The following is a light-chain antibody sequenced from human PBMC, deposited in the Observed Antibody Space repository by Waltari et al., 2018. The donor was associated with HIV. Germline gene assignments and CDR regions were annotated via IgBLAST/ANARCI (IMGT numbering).Light chain of an antibody. V-gene: IGLV3-1*01. CDR2: RDS. CDR1: ELGNKY. Sequence: YELTQPPSVSVSPGQKASISCSGDELGNKYSCWYQQTLGQSPVLLIYRDSKRPSGIPARFSGSNSGNTATLTISGAQAMDEADYYCQAWDSTTAVFGTGTKVTVL. CDR3: QAWDSTTAV. J-gene: IGLJ1*01.